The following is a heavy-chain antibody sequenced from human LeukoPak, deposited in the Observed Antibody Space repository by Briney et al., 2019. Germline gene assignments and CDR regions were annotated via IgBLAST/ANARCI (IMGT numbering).Heavy chain of an antibody. CDR3: AKSLSSGWASYYFGD. CDR2: ISYDGTNE. Sequence: GGSLRLSCAASGFAFSTYYIHWVRQPPGKGLEWVAVISYDGTNEHYADSVKGRFTISRDNSKNTLYLQMNSLRPEDTAVYYCAKSLSSGWASYYFGDWGQGTLVTVSS. V-gene: IGHV3-30*18. J-gene: IGHJ4*02. D-gene: IGHD6-19*01. CDR1: GFAFSTYY.